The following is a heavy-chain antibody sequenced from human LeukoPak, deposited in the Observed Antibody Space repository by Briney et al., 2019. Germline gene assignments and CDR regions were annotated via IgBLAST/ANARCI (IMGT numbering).Heavy chain of an antibody. V-gene: IGHV4-61*02. D-gene: IGHD6-13*01. Sequence: SETLSLTCTVSGGSISSGSYYWSWIRQPAGKGLEWIGRIYTSGSTNYNPSLKSRVTISVDTSKNQFSLKLSSVTAADTAVYYCARDYSVAAAGHGWFDPWGQRTLVTVSS. CDR1: GGSISSGSYY. CDR3: ARDYSVAAAGHGWFDP. CDR2: IYTSGST. J-gene: IGHJ5*02.